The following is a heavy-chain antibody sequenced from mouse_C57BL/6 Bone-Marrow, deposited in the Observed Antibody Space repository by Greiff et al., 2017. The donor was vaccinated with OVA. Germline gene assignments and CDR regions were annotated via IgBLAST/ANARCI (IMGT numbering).Heavy chain of an antibody. CDR2: IHPNSGST. D-gene: IGHD2-4*01. Sequence: QVQLQQPGAELVKPGASVKLSCKASGYTFTSYWMHWVKQRPGQGLEWIGMIHPNSGSTNYNEKFKSKATLTVDKSSSTAYMQLSSLTSEDSAVYYCARWRLRRRAWFAYWGQGTLVTVSA. CDR3: ARWRLRRRAWFAY. CDR1: GYTFTSYW. J-gene: IGHJ3*01. V-gene: IGHV1-64*01.